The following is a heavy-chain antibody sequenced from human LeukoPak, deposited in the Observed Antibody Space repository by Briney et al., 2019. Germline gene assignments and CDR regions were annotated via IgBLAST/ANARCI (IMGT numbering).Heavy chain of an antibody. J-gene: IGHJ4*02. CDR2: FDPEDGET. V-gene: IGHV1-24*01. CDR3: PTGRITMVRGVIKYDY. Sequence: ASVKVSCKVSGYTLTELSMHWVRQAPGKGLEWMGGFDPEDGETIYAQKFQGRVTMTEDTSTDTAYMELSSLRSEDTAVYYCPTGRITMVRGVIKYDYWGQGTLVTVSS. D-gene: IGHD3-10*01. CDR1: GYTLTELS.